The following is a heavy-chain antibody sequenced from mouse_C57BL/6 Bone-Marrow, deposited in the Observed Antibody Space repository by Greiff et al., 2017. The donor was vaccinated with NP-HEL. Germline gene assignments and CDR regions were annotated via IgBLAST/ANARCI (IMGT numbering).Heavy chain of an antibody. V-gene: IGHV3-6*01. CDR2: ISYDGSN. CDR3: ARDSVYYYGSSSAWFAY. J-gene: IGHJ3*01. CDR1: GYSITSGYY. Sequence: ESGPGLVKPSPSLSLTCSVTGYSITSGYYWNWIRQFPGNKLEWMGYISYDGSNNYNPSLKNRISITRDTSKNQFFLKLNSVTTEDTATYYCARDSVYYYGSSSAWFAYWGQGTLVTVSA. D-gene: IGHD1-1*01.